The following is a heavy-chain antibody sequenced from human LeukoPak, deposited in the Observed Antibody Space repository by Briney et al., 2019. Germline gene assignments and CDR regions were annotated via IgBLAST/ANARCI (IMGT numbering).Heavy chain of an antibody. CDR2: INTNTGNP. J-gene: IGHJ6*02. CDR1: GYTFTSYA. D-gene: IGHD2-15*01. V-gene: IGHV7-4-1*02. Sequence: GASVKVSCKASGYTFTSYAMNWVRQAPGQGLEWMGWINTNTGNPTYAQGFTGRFVFSLDTSVSTAYLQISSLKAEDTAVYYCARAMPLYCSGGSCRLSDYYYGMDVWGQGTTVTVSS. CDR3: ARAMPLYCSGGSCRLSDYYYGMDV.